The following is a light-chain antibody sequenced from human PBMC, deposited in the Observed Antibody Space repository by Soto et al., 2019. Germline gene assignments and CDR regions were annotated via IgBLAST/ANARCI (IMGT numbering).Light chain of an antibody. J-gene: IGLJ1*01. V-gene: IGLV1-44*01. Sequence: LTQPPSASGTPGQRFTISCSGSSSNIGSNTVNWYQQLPGTAPKLLIYSNNQRPSGVPDRFSGSKSGTSASLAISGLQSEDEADYYCAAWDDSLNGPFVFGTGTKVTVL. CDR2: SNN. CDR3: AAWDDSLNGPFV. CDR1: SSNIGSNT.